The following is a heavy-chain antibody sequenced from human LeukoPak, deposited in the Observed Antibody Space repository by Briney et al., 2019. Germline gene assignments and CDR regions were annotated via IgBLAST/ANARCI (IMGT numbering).Heavy chain of an antibody. J-gene: IGHJ4*02. CDR2: ISSSGRTK. D-gene: IGHD1-26*01. Sequence: PGGSLRLSCAASGFTFSSYEMNWVRQAPGKGLEWVSYISSSGRTKYYADSVKGRFTISRDNAKNSLYLQMNSLRAEDTAVYYCARERRGSGSYLDYWGQGTLVTVSS. CDR1: GFTFSSYE. V-gene: IGHV3-48*03. CDR3: ARERRGSGSYLDY.